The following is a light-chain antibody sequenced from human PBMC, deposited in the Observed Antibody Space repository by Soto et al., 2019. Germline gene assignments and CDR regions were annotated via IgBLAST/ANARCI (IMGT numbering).Light chain of an antibody. CDR2: TAA. CDR1: QRITTY. V-gene: IGKV1-39*01. J-gene: IGKJ4*01. Sequence: IHMTQSPSSLSASVGDRVTITCRASQRITTYLNWYQQKPGKAPKLLISTAATLQGGVPSRFSGGGSGTDFTLSITPVPPEDFALYYCQQRSNCPAPTFGGGTKVEV. CDR3: QQRSNCPAPT.